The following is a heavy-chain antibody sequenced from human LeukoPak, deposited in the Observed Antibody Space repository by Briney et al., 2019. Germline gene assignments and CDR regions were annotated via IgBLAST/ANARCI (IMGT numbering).Heavy chain of an antibody. CDR2: ISSSGGTI. Sequence: GGSLRLSCAASGFTFSDYYMSWIRQAPGKGLEWVSYISSSGGTIYYADSVKGRITISRDNAKNSLHVQMNSLRVEDTAVYYCAKDLESSGWYYYYGMDVWGQGTTVTVPS. J-gene: IGHJ6*02. CDR1: GFTFSDYY. CDR3: AKDLESSGWYYYYGMDV. V-gene: IGHV3-11*04. D-gene: IGHD6-19*01.